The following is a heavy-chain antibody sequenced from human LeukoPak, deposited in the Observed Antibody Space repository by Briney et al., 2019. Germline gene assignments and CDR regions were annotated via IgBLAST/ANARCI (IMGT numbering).Heavy chain of an antibody. J-gene: IGHJ4*02. Sequence: HPGGSLRLSCAASGFTFSSYAMHWVRQAPGKGLEWVAVISYDGSNKYYADSVKGRFTISRDNSKNTLYLQMNSLRAEDAAVYYCARDRWLYRPFDYWGQGTLVTVSS. CDR2: ISYDGSNK. CDR3: ARDRWLYRPFDY. V-gene: IGHV3-30-3*01. D-gene: IGHD5-24*01. CDR1: GFTFSSYA.